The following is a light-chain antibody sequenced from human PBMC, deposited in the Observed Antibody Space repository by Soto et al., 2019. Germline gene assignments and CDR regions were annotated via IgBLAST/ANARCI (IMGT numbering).Light chain of an antibody. CDR1: QGISNF. CDR2: AAS. V-gene: IGKV1-39*01. J-gene: IGKJ1*01. CDR3: QQSFTNPKT. Sequence: DIQMTQSPSSLSASVGDRVTITCRASQGISNFLNWYQKKPGEAPKVLIYAASSLQTGVPSRFTGSGSGTVFTLTINSLQPEDFATYFCQQSFTNPKTFAQGTEVDIK.